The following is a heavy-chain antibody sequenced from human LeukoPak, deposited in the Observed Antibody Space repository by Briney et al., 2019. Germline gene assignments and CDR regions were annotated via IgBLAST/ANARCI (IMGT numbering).Heavy chain of an antibody. Sequence: ASVKVSCKASGYTFTGYYMHWVRQAPGQGLEWMGIINPSGGSTSYAQKFQGRVTMTRNTSITTAYMELSSLRSEDTAVYYCARSAARRAVGYWFDPWGQGTLVTVSS. CDR2: INPSGGST. D-gene: IGHD6-6*01. CDR3: ARSAARRAVGYWFDP. CDR1: GYTFTGYY. V-gene: IGHV1-46*01. J-gene: IGHJ5*02.